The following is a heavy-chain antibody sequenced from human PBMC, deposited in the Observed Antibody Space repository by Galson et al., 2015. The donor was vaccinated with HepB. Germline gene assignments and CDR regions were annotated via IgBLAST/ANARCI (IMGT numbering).Heavy chain of an antibody. Sequence: SVKVSCKVSGYTLTELSMHWVRQAPGKGLEWMGGFDPEDGETIYAQKFQGRVTMTEDTSTDTAYMELSSLRSEDTAVYYCATSRIAARYYYYYGMDVWGQGTTVTVSS. CDR1: GYTLTELS. CDR2: FDPEDGET. J-gene: IGHJ6*02. D-gene: IGHD6-6*01. CDR3: ATSRIAARYYYYYGMDV. V-gene: IGHV1-24*01.